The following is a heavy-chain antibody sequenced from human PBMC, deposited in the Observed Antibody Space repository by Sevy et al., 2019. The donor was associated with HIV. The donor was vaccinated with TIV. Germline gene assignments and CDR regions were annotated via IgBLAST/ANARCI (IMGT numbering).Heavy chain of an antibody. J-gene: IGHJ4*02. CDR2: ISSSTSTI. CDR1: GFTFSAYS. CDR3: ARDRYYVNSGYYSPGYFDY. Sequence: QPGGSLRLSCAASGFTFSAYSMNWVRQAPGRGLEWVSYISSSTSTIYYADSVKGRFTISRDNAKNSLYLQMNSLRTEDTAVYYCARDRYYVNSGYYSPGYFDYWGQGTLVTVSS. D-gene: IGHD3-22*01. V-gene: IGHV3-48*01.